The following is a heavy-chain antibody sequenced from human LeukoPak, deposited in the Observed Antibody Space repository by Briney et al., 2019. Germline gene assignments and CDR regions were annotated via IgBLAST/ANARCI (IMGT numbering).Heavy chain of an antibody. V-gene: IGHV1-2*02. Sequence: ASVKVSCKASGYTFTGYYMHWVRQAPGQGLEWMGWINPNSGGTNYAQKFQGRVTMTRDTSISTAYMELSRLRSGDTAVYYCALGGSGSYYRPPSYYYGMDVWGQGTTVTVSS. CDR2: INPNSGGT. CDR1: GYTFTGYY. J-gene: IGHJ6*02. CDR3: ALGGSGSYYRPPSYYYGMDV. D-gene: IGHD3-10*01.